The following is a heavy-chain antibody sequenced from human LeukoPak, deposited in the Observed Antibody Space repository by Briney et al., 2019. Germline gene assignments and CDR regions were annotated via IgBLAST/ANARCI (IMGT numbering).Heavy chain of an antibody. J-gene: IGHJ4*02. CDR1: GGSISSSNW. Sequence: SETLSLTCAVSGGSISSSNWWSWVRQPPGKGLEWIGSIYYSGITYYNPSLKSRVTISVDTSKNQFSLKLTSVTAADTAVYYCARGAYDSSFDYWGQGTLVTVSS. D-gene: IGHD3-22*01. CDR2: IYYSGIT. CDR3: ARGAYDSSFDY. V-gene: IGHV4-4*02.